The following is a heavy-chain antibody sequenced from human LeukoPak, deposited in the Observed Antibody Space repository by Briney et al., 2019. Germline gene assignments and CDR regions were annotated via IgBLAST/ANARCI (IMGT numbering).Heavy chain of an antibody. V-gene: IGHV1-2*02. CDR1: GYTFTGYY. J-gene: IGHJ1*01. CDR2: INPNSGGT. CDR3: ARGATITVFYFQH. Sequence: ASVKVSCKASGYTFTGYYMHWVRQAPGQGLEWMGWINPNSGGTNYAQKFQGRVTMTRDTSISTAYMELSRLRSDDTAVYYRARGATITVFYFQHWGQGTLVTVSS. D-gene: IGHD5-12*01.